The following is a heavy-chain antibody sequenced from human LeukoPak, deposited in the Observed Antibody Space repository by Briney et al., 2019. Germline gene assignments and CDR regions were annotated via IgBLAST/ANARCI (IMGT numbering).Heavy chain of an antibody. CDR3: ARDPLTIFGVVYAHPSYNWFDP. D-gene: IGHD3-3*01. CDR1: GGTFSSYA. J-gene: IGHJ5*02. Sequence: ASVKVSCKASGGTFSSYAISWVRQAPGQGLEWMGRIIPILGIANYAQKFQGRVTITADKSTSTAYMELSSLRSEDTAVYYCARDPLTIFGVVYAHPSYNWFDPWGQGTLVTVSS. CDR2: IIPILGIA. V-gene: IGHV1-69*04.